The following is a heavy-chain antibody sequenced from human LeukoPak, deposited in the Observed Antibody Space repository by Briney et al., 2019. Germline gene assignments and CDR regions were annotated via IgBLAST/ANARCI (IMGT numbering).Heavy chain of an antibody. CDR1: GGSLSSGGYY. CDR2: IYTNGNT. D-gene: IGHD3-3*01. Sequence: SETLSLTCTVSGGSLSSGGYYWSWIRQPAGKGLEWIGRIYTNGNTNYNPSLKSRVTISVDTSKNQFSLKLSSVTAADTAVYYCASPRITIFGVPTGDAFDIWGQGTMVTVSS. V-gene: IGHV4-61*02. J-gene: IGHJ3*02. CDR3: ASPRITIFGVPTGDAFDI.